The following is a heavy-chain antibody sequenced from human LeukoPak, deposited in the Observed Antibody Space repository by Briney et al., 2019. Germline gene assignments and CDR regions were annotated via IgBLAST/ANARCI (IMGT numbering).Heavy chain of an antibody. V-gene: IGHV3-33*01. CDR2: IWYDGSNK. CDR1: GFIFSNQG. Sequence: PGGSLRLSCAASGFIFSNQGMHWVRQAPGKGLEWVAVIWYDGSNKYYGDSVKGRFTISRDNSKSTVDLQMNSLRAEDTAVYYCVRDPSYGGNLDYFDYWGRGTLVTVSS. D-gene: IGHD4-23*01. CDR3: VRDPSYGGNLDYFDY. J-gene: IGHJ4*02.